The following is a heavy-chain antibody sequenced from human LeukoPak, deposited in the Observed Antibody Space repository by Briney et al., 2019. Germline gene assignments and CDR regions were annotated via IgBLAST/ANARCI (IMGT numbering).Heavy chain of an antibody. J-gene: IGHJ6*02. Sequence: EASVKVSCKASGYTFTIYGISWVRQAPGQGLEWMGWISAYNGNTNYAQKLQGRVTMTTDTSTSTAYMELRSLRSDDTAVYYCARDPLMDYGDYYGMDVWGQGTTVTVSS. V-gene: IGHV1-18*01. CDR2: ISAYNGNT. D-gene: IGHD4-17*01. CDR1: GYTFTIYG. CDR3: ARDPLMDYGDYYGMDV.